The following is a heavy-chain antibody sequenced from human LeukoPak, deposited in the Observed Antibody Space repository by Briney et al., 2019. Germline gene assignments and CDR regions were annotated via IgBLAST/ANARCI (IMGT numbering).Heavy chain of an antibody. CDR1: GGSISSYY. Sequence: SETLSLTCTVSGGSISSYYWSWIRQPAGKGLEWIGRIYTSGSTNYNPSLKSRVTISVDTSKNQFSLKLSSVTAADTAVYYCARARRYVFWSGYPFDYWGQEPLVTVSS. D-gene: IGHD3-3*01. J-gene: IGHJ4*02. CDR3: ARARRYVFWSGYPFDY. V-gene: IGHV4-4*07. CDR2: IYTSGST.